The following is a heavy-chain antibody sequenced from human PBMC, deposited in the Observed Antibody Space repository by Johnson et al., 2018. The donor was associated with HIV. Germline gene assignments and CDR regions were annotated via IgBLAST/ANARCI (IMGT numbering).Heavy chain of an antibody. CDR3: TTDWEYYYGSGKLDAFDM. CDR2: INSKAEGGTT. D-gene: IGHD3-10*01. V-gene: IGHV3-15*01. CDR1: GFTFTNAW. Sequence: VQLVESGGGLVKAGGSLRLSCAASGFTFTNAWMTWVRQAPGKGLEWVGRINSKAEGGTTDYAAPVKGRFTISRDDSKDTVYLHMNSLKVDDTAVYYCTTDWEYYYGSGKLDAFDMWGQGTMVTVSS. J-gene: IGHJ3*02.